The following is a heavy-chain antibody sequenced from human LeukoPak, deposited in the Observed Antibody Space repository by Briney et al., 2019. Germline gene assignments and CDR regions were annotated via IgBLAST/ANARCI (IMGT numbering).Heavy chain of an antibody. CDR1: GLTFRSHA. J-gene: IGHJ4*02. D-gene: IGHD3-16*02. Sequence: GGSLRLSCAASGLTFRSHAMTWVPQAPGKGLEWVSVISGSGNNTYYADSVKGRFTISRDNSKNTLYLQMNSLRPEDTAVYYCAKGKDVWGSYRTEFDFWGQGTLVAVSS. V-gene: IGHV3-23*01. CDR2: ISGSGNNT. CDR3: AKGKDVWGSYRTEFDF.